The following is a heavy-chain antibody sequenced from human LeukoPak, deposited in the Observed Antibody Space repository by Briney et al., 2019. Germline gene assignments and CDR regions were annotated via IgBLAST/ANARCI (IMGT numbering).Heavy chain of an antibody. V-gene: IGHV1-46*01. CDR3: ARDQVTAFDY. CDR1: GYTFSSYY. J-gene: IGHJ4*02. Sequence: ASVKVSCKTSGYTFSSYYMHWVRQAPGQGLEWLGIIMDTSGGSTIYARRSQGRVTLTTDTSTSTVYMELSSLRSEDTAVYYCARDQVTAFDYWGQGTLVTVSS. CDR2: IMDTSGGST. D-gene: IGHD2-21*02.